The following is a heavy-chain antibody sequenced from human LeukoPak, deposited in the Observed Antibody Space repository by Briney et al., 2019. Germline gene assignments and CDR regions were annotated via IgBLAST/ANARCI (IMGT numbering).Heavy chain of an antibody. J-gene: IGHJ4*02. D-gene: IGHD3-10*01. CDR3: AKSVLLWFGESQYYFDY. V-gene: IGHV3-23*01. Sequence: GGSLRLSCAASGFTFSNYAMSWVRQVPGKGLEWVSIISGSGGSTYYADSVKGRFTISRDNSKNTLYLQMNSLRAEDTAVYYCAKSVLLWFGESQYYFDYWGQGTLVTVSS. CDR1: GFTFSNYA. CDR2: ISGSGGST.